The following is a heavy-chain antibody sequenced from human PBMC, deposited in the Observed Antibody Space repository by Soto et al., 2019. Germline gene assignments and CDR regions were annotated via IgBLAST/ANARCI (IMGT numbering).Heavy chain of an antibody. CDR1: GFTFSSYS. D-gene: IGHD1-26*01. CDR3: EREGGSLNWFDP. Sequence: PGGSLRLSCAASGFTFSSYSMNWVSQAPGKGLEWVSYISSSSTIYYADSVKGRFTISRDNAKNSLYLQMNSLRDEDTAVYYCEREGGSLNWFDPWGQGTLVTVSS. CDR2: ISSSSTI. J-gene: IGHJ5*01. V-gene: IGHV3-48*02.